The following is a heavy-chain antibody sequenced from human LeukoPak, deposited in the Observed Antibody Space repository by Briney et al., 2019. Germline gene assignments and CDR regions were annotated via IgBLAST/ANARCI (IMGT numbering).Heavy chain of an antibody. CDR1: GFTFSSYS. V-gene: IGHV3-21*01. Sequence: PGGSLRLSCAASGFTFSSYSMNWVRQAPGKGLEWVSSISSSSSYIYYADSVKGRFTISRDNSKNTLYLQMNSLRAEDTAVYYCARVNTYYYYYYMDVWGKGTTVTVSS. D-gene: IGHD2-2*02. CDR3: ARVNTYYYYYYMDV. J-gene: IGHJ6*03. CDR2: ISSSSSYI.